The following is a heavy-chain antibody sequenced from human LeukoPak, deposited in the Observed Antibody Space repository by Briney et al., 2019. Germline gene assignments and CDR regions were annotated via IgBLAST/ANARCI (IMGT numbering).Heavy chain of an antibody. CDR3: ARVSPDPGGEFDY. Sequence: ASVKVSCKASGYTFTSYYMHWVRQAPGQGLEWMGIINPSGGSTSYAQKLQGRVTMTRDMSTSTVYMELSSLRSEDTAVYYCARVSPDPGGEFDYWGQGTLVTVSS. V-gene: IGHV1-46*01. D-gene: IGHD1-14*01. CDR1: GYTFTSYY. J-gene: IGHJ4*02. CDR2: INPSGGST.